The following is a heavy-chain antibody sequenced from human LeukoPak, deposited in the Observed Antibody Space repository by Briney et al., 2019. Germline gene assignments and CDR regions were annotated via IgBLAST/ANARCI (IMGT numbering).Heavy chain of an antibody. CDR2: INSDGSST. J-gene: IGHJ4*02. D-gene: IGHD4-17*01. CDR3: ARVPKAYGDYVGGYYFDY. CDR1: GFTFSSYW. V-gene: IGHV3-74*01. Sequence: EGSLRLSCAASGFTFSSYWMHWVRQAPGKGLVWVSRINSDGSSTSYADSVKGRFTISRDNAKNTLYLQMNSLRAEDTAVYYCARVPKAYGDYVGGYYFDYWGQGTLVTVSS.